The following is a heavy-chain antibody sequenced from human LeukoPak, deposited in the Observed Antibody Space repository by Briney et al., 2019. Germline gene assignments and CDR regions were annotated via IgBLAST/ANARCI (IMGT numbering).Heavy chain of an antibody. CDR3: AGGIRSGVGFDY. CDR1: GGTFSSYA. V-gene: IGHV1-69*13. Sequence: ASVKVSCKASGGTFSSYAISWVRQASGQGLEWMGGIIPIFGTANYAQKFQGRVTITADESTSTAYMELSSLRSEDTAVYYCAGGIRSGVGFDYWGQGTLVTVSS. D-gene: IGHD1-26*01. J-gene: IGHJ4*02. CDR2: IIPIFGTA.